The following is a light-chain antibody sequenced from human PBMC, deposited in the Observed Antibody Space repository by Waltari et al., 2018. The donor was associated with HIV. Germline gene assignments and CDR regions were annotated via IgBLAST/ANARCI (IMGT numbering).Light chain of an antibody. J-gene: IGKJ2*01. Sequence: EIALTPSPATLSLSPGARATLSCRASQSVTSSLVWFQQKPGQPPRLLIYDASFRATGIPARFSGSGSGTDFTLTIRSLEAEDSAVYYCHQRSNWPGTFGQGTNLEI. CDR3: HQRSNWPGT. CDR2: DAS. CDR1: QSVTSS. V-gene: IGKV3-11*01.